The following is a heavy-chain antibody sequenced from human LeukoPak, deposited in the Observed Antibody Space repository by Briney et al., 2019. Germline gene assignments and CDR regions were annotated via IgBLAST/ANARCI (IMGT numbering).Heavy chain of an antibody. V-gene: IGHV3-7*01. CDR3: ARGTSWGDV. Sequence: GGSLRLSCAGSGFTFSRYSMNWFRQAPGKGLEWVANIKPDGSEKYYVDSVKGPFTISRDNAKNSVYLQMNSLRAEDTAVYYCARGTSWGDVWGQGTTVTVSS. D-gene: IGHD6-13*01. CDR2: IKPDGSEK. J-gene: IGHJ6*02. CDR1: GFTFSRYS.